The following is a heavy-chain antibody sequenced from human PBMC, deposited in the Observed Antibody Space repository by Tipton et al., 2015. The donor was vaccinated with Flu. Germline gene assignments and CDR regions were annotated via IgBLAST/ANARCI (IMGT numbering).Heavy chain of an antibody. CDR2: ISSGGSTI. D-gene: IGHD7-27*01. CDR3: ATLTGDDY. Sequence: RLSCAASGFLFSSYEMNWVRQAPGKGLEWLSYISSGGSTISYADSVRGRFTISRDNAKNSLYLQLNSLRAEDTAVYYCATLTGDDYWGQGDLVTVSS. CDR1: GFLFSSYE. J-gene: IGHJ4*02. V-gene: IGHV3-48*03.